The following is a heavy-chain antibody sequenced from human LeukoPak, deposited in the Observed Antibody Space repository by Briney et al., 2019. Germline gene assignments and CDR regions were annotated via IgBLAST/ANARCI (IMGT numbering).Heavy chain of an antibody. D-gene: IGHD1-1*01. J-gene: IGHJ4*02. V-gene: IGHV4-61*01. CDR1: GGSVNGATYY. Sequence: PSETLSLTCTASGGSVNGATYYWSWIRQPPGKGLEWIAYIYYSGDTKYSPSLKSRVTISVDTSKNQFSLKLSSVTAADTAVYYCARIQRGNGNVPPEQYDYWGQGTLVTVSS. CDR2: IYYSGDT. CDR3: ARIQRGNGNVPPEQYDY.